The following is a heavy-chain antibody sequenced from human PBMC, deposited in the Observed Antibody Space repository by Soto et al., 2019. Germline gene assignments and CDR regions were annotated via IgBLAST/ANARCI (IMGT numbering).Heavy chain of an antibody. J-gene: IGHJ6*02. V-gene: IGHV1-18*01. CDR2: ISAYNGDT. Sequence: QVQLVQSGAEVTKPGASVKVSCKASGYTLTSYGISWVRQAPGQGLEWMGWISAYNGDTNYAQSLQGRVTMTTDTSTTTAHMELRSLRSDDTAVYYCATTIGYSYYYYGMDVWGQGTTVTVSS. CDR3: ATTIGYSYYYYGMDV. CDR1: GYTLTSYG. D-gene: IGHD5-12*01.